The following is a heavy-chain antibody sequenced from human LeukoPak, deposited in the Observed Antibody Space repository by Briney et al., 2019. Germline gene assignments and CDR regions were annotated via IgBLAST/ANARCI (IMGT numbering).Heavy chain of an antibody. Sequence: GESLKISCKGSGHSFTNYWIGWVRQMPGKGLEWMGIIHPRDSDTRYSPSFQGQVTISADKSISTAYLQWSSLKASDTAMYYCARRYCSGSSCYLFDYWGQGTLVTVSS. CDR1: GHSFTNYW. J-gene: IGHJ4*02. CDR2: IHPRDSDT. CDR3: ARRYCSGSSCYLFDY. D-gene: IGHD2-15*01. V-gene: IGHV5-51*01.